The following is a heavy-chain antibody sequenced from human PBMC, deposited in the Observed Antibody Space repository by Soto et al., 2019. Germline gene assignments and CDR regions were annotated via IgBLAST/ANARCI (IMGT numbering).Heavy chain of an antibody. CDR1: GGTFSSYT. D-gene: IGHD2-2*01. CDR3: ARDFTRTSWPNYYYYYMAV. J-gene: IGHJ6*03. V-gene: IGHV1-69*04. CDR2: IIPILGIA. Sequence: GASVKVSCKASGGTFSSYTISWVRQAPGQGLEWMGRIIPILGIANYAQKFQGRVTITADKSTSTAYMELSSLRSEDTAVYYCARDFTRTSWPNYYYYYMAVWGKGTTVTVSS.